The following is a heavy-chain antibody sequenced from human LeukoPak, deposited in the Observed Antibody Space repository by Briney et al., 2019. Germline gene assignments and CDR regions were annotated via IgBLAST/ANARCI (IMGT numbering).Heavy chain of an antibody. V-gene: IGHV3-7*01. D-gene: IGHD4-23*01. J-gene: IGHJ4*02. CDR2: IKQDGSEK. CDR3: AGDYGGNSYPTFGY. CDR1: GFTFSSYW. Sequence: GGSLRLSCAASGFTFSSYWMSWVRQAPGKGLEWVANIKQDGSEKYYVDSVKGRFTISRDNAKNSLYLQMNSLRAEDTAVYYCAGDYGGNSYPTFGYWGQRTLVTVSS.